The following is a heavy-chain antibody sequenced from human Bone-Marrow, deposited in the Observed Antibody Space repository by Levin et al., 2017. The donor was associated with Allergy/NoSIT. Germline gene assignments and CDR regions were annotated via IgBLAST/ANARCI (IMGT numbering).Heavy chain of an antibody. CDR2: ISSSSSYT. CDR3: ARRILGYCSSTSCYWINEDAFDI. V-gene: IGHV3-11*03. Sequence: SCAASGFTFSDYYMSWIRQAPGKGLEWVSYISSSSSYTNYADSVKGRFTISRDNAKNSLYLQMNSLRAEDTAVYYCARRILGYCSSTSCYWINEDAFDIWGQGTMVTVSS. CDR1: GFTFSDYY. J-gene: IGHJ3*02. D-gene: IGHD2-2*01.